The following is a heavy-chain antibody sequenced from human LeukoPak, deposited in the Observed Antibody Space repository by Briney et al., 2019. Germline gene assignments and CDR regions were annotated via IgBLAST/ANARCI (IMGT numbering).Heavy chain of an antibody. CDR1: GYTFTSYD. D-gene: IGHD3-22*01. CDR3: ARGYYDSSGYYIEIFDY. CDR2: ISAYNGNT. J-gene: IGHJ4*02. Sequence: ASVKVSCKASGYTFTSYDINWVRPAPGQGLEWMGWISAYNGNTNYAQKLQGRVTMTTDTSTSTAYMELRSLRSDDTAVYYCARGYYDSSGYYIEIFDYWGQGTLVTVSS. V-gene: IGHV1-18*01.